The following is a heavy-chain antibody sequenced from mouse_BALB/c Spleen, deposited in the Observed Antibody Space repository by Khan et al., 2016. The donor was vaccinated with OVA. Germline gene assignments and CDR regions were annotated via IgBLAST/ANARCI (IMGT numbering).Heavy chain of an antibody. CDR2: IIPSSDYT. V-gene: IGHV1-4*01. J-gene: IGHJ3*01. CDR3: SRDVAYDRSDGWFAY. CDR1: GYTFTTYT. D-gene: IGHD2-14*01. Sequence: QVQLKQSGAELARPGASVKMSCKASGYTFTTYTIHWVKQRPGQGLEWIGYIIPSSDYTNYNQKFKDKATLTADTSSSTAYLQLSSLTSEDSAVDYCSRDVAYDRSDGWFAYWGQGTLVTVSA.